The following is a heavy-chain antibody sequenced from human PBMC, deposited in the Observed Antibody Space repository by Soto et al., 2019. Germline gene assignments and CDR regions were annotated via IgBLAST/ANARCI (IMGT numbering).Heavy chain of an antibody. Sequence: PGESLKISCRTSGYNFTSSWIAWVRQKPGKGLERMGIIFPSDSDTRYSPSFQGQVTISADRSTSTVVLQWASLKASDTAVYFCARKDKSGYFNWFDPWGQGTLVTVSS. CDR2: IFPSDSDT. J-gene: IGHJ5*02. CDR1: GYNFTSSW. V-gene: IGHV5-51*01. D-gene: IGHD3-22*01. CDR3: ARKDKSGYFNWFDP.